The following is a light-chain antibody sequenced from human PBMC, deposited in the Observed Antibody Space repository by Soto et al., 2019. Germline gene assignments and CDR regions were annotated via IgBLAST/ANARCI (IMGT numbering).Light chain of an antibody. CDR2: EVS. Sequence: QSAPTQPASVSGSPGQSLTISCTGTSSEVGSYNLVSWYQQHPGKAPKLMIYEVSKRPSGVSNRFSGSKSGNTASLTISGLQAEDEADYYCCSYAGSSTSYVFGTGTKVTVL. CDR1: SSEVGSYNL. J-gene: IGLJ1*01. CDR3: CSYAGSSTSYV. V-gene: IGLV2-23*02.